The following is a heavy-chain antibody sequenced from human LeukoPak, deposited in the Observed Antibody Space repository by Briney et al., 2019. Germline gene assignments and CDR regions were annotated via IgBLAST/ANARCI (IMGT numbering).Heavy chain of an antibody. V-gene: IGHV1-69*13. J-gene: IGHJ4*02. CDR3: DRAGTAMSTLDY. CDR1: AATFSSYA. CDR2: IIPIFGTA. Sequence: SVKVSCKASAATFSSYAISLVRQAPGQGNEWMGGIIPIFGTANYAQTFHGKVTITADESTCTAYMELSSLRPADKDVYYCDRAGTAMSTLDYWGQGTLVTVSS. D-gene: IGHD5-18*01.